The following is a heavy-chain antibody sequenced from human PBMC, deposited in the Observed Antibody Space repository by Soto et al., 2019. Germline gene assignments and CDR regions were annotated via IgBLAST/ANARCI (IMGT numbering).Heavy chain of an antibody. V-gene: IGHV4-34*01. Sequence: SETLSLTCAVYGGSFSGCYWNWIRQPPGKGLEWIGELDHSGYTNYNPSLKSRVTISLDTSKNQFSLSLRSVTAADTAVYYCARGWEICGAVTTLECCGQGSQVTGSS. CDR3: ARGWEICGAVTTLEC. CDR2: LDHSGYT. CDR1: GGSFSGCY. D-gene: IGHD3-3*01. J-gene: IGHJ1*01.